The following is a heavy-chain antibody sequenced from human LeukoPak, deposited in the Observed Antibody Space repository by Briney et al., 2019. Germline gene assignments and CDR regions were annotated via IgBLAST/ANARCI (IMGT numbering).Heavy chain of an antibody. Sequence: SETLSLTCTVSGGSISSYYWSWIRQPPGKGLEWIGYIYYSGSTNYNPPLKSRVTISVDTSKNQFSLKLSSVTAADTAVYYCARDTYSGSGYFNYWGQGTLVTVSS. CDR2: IYYSGST. CDR3: ARDTYSGSGYFNY. J-gene: IGHJ4*02. CDR1: GGSISSYY. V-gene: IGHV4-59*01. D-gene: IGHD5-12*01.